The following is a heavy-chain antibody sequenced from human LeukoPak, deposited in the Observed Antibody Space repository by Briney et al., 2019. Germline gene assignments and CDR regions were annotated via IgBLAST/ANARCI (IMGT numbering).Heavy chain of an antibody. CDR3: AKDRHWLALDD. V-gene: IGHV3-23*01. CDR2: ITGGGTT. CDR1: GFTFSSHG. D-gene: IGHD6-19*01. Sequence: PGGTLRLSCAASGFTFSSHGMNWVRQAPGKGLEWVSGITGGGTTYYADSVKGRVTISRDNSKNTLYLQMSSLRAEDTAVYYCAKDRHWLALDDWGQGTLVTVSS. J-gene: IGHJ4*02.